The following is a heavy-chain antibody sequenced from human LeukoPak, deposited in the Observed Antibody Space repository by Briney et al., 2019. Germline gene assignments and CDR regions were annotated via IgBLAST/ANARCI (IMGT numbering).Heavy chain of an antibody. J-gene: IGHJ5*02. CDR2: IYYDGNNQ. V-gene: IGHV3-30*02. CDR1: GFTFSSYA. D-gene: IGHD3-22*01. Sequence: PGGSLRLSCAASGFTFSSYAMNWVRRAPGRRLEWVAFIYYDGNNQYYTDSVKGRFTISRDNSKNTLYLQMNSLRAEDTAVYYCAKDYYYDSSGFSAWGQGTLVTVSS. CDR3: AKDYYYDSSGFSA.